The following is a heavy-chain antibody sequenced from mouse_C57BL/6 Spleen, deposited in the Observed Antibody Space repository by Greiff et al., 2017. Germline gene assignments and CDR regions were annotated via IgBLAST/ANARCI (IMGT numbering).Heavy chain of an antibody. CDR3: AREDYIYAMDY. CDR2: IYPSDSET. V-gene: IGHV1-61*01. J-gene: IGHJ4*01. D-gene: IGHD2-12*01. CDR1: GYTFTSYW. Sequence: VQLQQPGAELVRPGSSVKLSCKASGYTFTSYWMDWVKQRPGQGLEWIGNIYPSDSETHYNQKFKDKATLTVDKSSSTAYMQLSSLTSEDSAVYCCAREDYIYAMDYWGQGTSVTVSS.